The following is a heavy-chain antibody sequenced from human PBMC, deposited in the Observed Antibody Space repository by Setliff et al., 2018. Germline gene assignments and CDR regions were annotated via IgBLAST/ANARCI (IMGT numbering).Heavy chain of an antibody. CDR2: MSGSGRYT. V-gene: IGHV3-23*01. Sequence: PGGSLRLSCAASGFIFSNYAMSWVRQAPGKGLEWVCGMSGSGRYTHHADSVKGRFTISRDNSKNTLFLQMNSLIFDDTAVYYCSKHPTALTTAGGDYWGQGTLVTSPQ. CDR3: SKHPTALTTAGGDY. D-gene: IGHD4-17*01. CDR1: GFIFSNYA. J-gene: IGHJ4*02.